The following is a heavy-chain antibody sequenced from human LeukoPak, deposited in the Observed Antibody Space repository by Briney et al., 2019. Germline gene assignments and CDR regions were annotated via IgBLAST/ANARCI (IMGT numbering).Heavy chain of an antibody. CDR1: GFTFSSYA. Sequence: PGRSLRLSCAASGFTFSSYAMHWVRQAPGKGLEWVAVISYDGSNKYYADSVKGRFTISRDNSKNTVYLQMNSLRAEDTAVYYCARGPGWNYFDYWGQGTLVTVSS. V-gene: IGHV3-30*14. CDR2: ISYDGSNK. CDR3: ARGPGWNYFDY. D-gene: IGHD2-15*01. J-gene: IGHJ4*02.